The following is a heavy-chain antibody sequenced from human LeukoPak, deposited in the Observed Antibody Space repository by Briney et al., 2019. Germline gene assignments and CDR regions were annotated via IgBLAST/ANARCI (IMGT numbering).Heavy chain of an antibody. D-gene: IGHD3-22*01. CDR2: IDWDDDK. CDR1: GFSLSTSGMC. CDR3: AHSIPFRSGDYYYWYFDL. V-gene: IGHV2-70*12. J-gene: IGHJ2*01. Sequence: SGPALVKPTQTLTLTCTFSGFSLSTSGMCVSWIRQPPGKALEWLARIDWDDDKYYSTSLKARLTISKDTSKNQVVLTMTNMDPVDTATYFCAHSIPFRSGDYYYWYFDLWGRGTLVTVSS.